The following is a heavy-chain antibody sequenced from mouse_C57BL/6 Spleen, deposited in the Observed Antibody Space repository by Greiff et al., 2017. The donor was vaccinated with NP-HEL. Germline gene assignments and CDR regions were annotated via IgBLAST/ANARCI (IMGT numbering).Heavy chain of an antibody. J-gene: IGHJ3*01. D-gene: IGHD2-3*01. Sequence: EVQLQQSGPELVKPGASVKISCKASGYTFTDYYMNWVKQSHGKSLEWIGDINPNNGGTSYNQKFKGKATLTVDKSSSTAYMERRSLTSEDSAVYYCAEGGLLRRKLAWFAYWGQGTLVTVSA. CDR1: GYTFTDYY. V-gene: IGHV1-26*01. CDR3: AEGGLLRRKLAWFAY. CDR2: INPNNGGT.